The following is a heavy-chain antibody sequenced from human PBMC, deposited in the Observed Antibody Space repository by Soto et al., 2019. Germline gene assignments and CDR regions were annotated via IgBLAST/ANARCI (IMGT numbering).Heavy chain of an antibody. CDR3: AREMSYYFDS. CDR2: ISHSGAT. Sequence: QLQLQESGSGLVKPSQTLVLTCTVSGDSISRDGYSWSWIRQPPGKGLEWIGFISHSGATYYNPSLTSRVTTSVDKSKNQSSLRLASVTAADTAVYSCAREMSYYFDSWGQGNLVTVAS. J-gene: IGHJ4*02. V-gene: IGHV4-30-2*01. CDR1: GDSISRDGYS.